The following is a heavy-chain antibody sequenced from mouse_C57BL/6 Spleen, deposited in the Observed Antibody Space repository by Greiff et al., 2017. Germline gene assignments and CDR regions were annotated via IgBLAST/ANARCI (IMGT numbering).Heavy chain of an antibody. CDR1: GFSFNTYA. V-gene: IGHV10-1*01. CDR3: VMPYYYDSFAMDY. CDR2: IRSKSNNYAT. Sequence: EVQGVESGGGLVQPKGSLKLSCAASGFSFNTYAMNWVRQAPGQGLEWVARIRSKSNNYATYYADSVKDRFTISRDDSESMLYLQMNNLKTEDTAMYYCVMPYYYDSFAMDYWGQGTSVTVSS. J-gene: IGHJ4*01. D-gene: IGHD1-1*01.